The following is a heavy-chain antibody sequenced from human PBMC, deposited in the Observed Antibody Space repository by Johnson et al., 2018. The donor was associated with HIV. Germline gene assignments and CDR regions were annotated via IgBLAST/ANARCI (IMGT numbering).Heavy chain of an antibody. J-gene: IGHJ3*02. V-gene: IGHV3-7*05. Sequence: VQLVESGGGVVRPGGSLRLSCAASGFTFTNFWMGWVRQAPGKGLEWVANIKPDGSEKFYVDSVKGRFTISRDNAKNSLFLQMTSLTAEDTAVFSCVRGEEGAFDIWGQGTMVTVSS. CDR1: GFTFTNFW. CDR2: IKPDGSEK. CDR3: VRGEEGAFDI.